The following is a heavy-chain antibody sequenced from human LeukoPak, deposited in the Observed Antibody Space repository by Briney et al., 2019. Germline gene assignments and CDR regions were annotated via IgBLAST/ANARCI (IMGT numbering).Heavy chain of an antibody. CDR2: MSPNNGDT. J-gene: IGHJ4*02. CDR3: ARNPPRTGDFNS. V-gene: IGHV1-8*01. CDR1: GYTFTNYD. D-gene: IGHD7-27*01. Sequence: VASVTVSCKTSGYTFTNYDINWVRQAAGQGLEWLGWMSPNNGDTGYAQKFQGRVTMTRDTSTNTAYMELSGLTSEDTAVYYCARNPPRTGDFNSWGQGALVTVSS.